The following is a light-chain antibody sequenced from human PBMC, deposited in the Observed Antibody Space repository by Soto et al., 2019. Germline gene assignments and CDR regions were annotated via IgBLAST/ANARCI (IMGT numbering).Light chain of an antibody. CDR1: QSVNRNY. Sequence: EIVLTQSPDTLSLSPGDRATLSCRASQSVNRNYLGWYQQKPGQPPRLLINGASNRATGIPDRFLASGSGADFTFTISRVEPEDFAVYFCQQFGDASPLTVGGGTKVEI. CDR2: GAS. V-gene: IGKV3-20*01. J-gene: IGKJ4*01. CDR3: QQFGDASPLT.